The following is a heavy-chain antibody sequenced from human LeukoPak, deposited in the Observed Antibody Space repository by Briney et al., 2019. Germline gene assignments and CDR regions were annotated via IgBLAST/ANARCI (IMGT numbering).Heavy chain of an antibody. Sequence: GGSLRLSCAASGFTFSSYAMSWVRQAPGKGLEWVSYISSSGSTIYYADSVKGRFTISRDNAKNSLYLQMNSLRAEDTAVYYCAKDKGGRYYYGMDVWGQGTTVTVSS. V-gene: IGHV3-48*04. J-gene: IGHJ6*02. CDR3: AKDKGGRYYYGMDV. CDR1: GFTFSSYA. CDR2: ISSSGSTI.